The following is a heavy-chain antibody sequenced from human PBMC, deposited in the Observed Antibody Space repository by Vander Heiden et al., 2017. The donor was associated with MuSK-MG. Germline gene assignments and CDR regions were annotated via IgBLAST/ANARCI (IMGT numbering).Heavy chain of an antibody. CDR2: IYYSGST. Sequence: QLQLQESAPGLVKPSETLSLTCPASGGSISSGSYYWGWIRQPPGKGLEWIGSIYYSGSTYYNPSLKSRVTISVDTSKNQFSLKLSSVTAADTAVYYCARVTFLGDYEGAFDIWGQGTMVTVSS. CDR3: ARVTFLGDYEGAFDI. D-gene: IGHD4-17*01. CDR1: GGSISSGSYY. J-gene: IGHJ3*02. V-gene: IGHV4-39*01.